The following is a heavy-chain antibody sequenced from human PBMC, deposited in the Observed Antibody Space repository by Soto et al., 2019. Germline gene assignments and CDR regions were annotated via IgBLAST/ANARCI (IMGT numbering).Heavy chain of an antibody. Sequence: GGSLRLSCAASGFTFSDHYMDWVRQAPGKGLEWVSRTRNKANSYTAEYAASVKGRFTISRDDSKNSLYLQMNSLKTEVTAVYYCASYSSSSIYIQHWGPGNLVTVSS. V-gene: IGHV3-72*01. J-gene: IGHJ1*01. CDR2: TRNKANSYTA. CDR3: ASYSSSSIYIQH. CDR1: GFTFSDHY. D-gene: IGHD6-6*01.